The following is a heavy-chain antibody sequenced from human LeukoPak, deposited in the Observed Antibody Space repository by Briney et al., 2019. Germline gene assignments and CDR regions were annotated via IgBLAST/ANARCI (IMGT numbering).Heavy chain of an antibody. D-gene: IGHD2-2*01. CDR1: GFNFDDYA. Sequence: GGSLRLSCAASGFNFDDYAMHWVRQAPGKGLECVSGISWNSGHIDYADSVKGRFTISRDNAKNSLYLQMNSLRAEDTAFYYCAKASSGSSTNFFDFWGQGTLVTVSS. CDR3: AKASSGSSTNFFDF. CDR2: ISWNSGHI. V-gene: IGHV3-9*01. J-gene: IGHJ4*02.